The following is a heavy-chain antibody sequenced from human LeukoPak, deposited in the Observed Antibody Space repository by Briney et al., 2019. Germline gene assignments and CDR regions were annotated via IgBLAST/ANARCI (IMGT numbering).Heavy chain of an antibody. D-gene: IGHD3-9*01. CDR2: ISYDGSNK. CDR1: GITFSSYA. Sequence: PGGSLRLSCAASGITFSSYAMHWVRQAPGKGLEWVAVISYDGSNKYYADSVKGRFTISRDNSKNTLYLQMNSLRAEDTAVYYCAKTYGVETYYDILTGLNYMDVWGKGTTVTVSS. J-gene: IGHJ6*03. CDR3: AKTYGVETYYDILTGLNYMDV. V-gene: IGHV3-30*04.